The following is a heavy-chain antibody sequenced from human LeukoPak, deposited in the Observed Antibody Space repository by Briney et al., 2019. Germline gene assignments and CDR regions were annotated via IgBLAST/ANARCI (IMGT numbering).Heavy chain of an antibody. D-gene: IGHD3-16*01. CDR1: GFTFSSYW. J-gene: IGHJ6*02. CDR3: ARGGGLDV. CDR2: INHNGNVN. Sequence: GGSLRLSCAASGFTFSSYWMNWARQAPGKGLEWVASINHNGNVNYYVDSVKGRFTISRDNAKNSPYLQMSNLRAEDTAVYFCARGGGLDVWGQGATVTVPS. V-gene: IGHV3-7*03.